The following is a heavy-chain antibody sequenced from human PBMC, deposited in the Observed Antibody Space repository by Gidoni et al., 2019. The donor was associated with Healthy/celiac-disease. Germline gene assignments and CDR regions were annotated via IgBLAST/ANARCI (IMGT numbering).Heavy chain of an antibody. V-gene: IGHV1-69*01. CDR1: GGTFSSYA. Sequence: QVQLVQSGAEVKKPGSSVTVSCKASGGTFSSYAISWVRQAPGQGLEWMGGIIPIFGTANYAQKFQGRVTITADESTSTAYMELSSLRSEDTAVYYCARVYVVVPAAIQDWFDPWGQGTLVTVSS. CDR3: ARVYVVVPAAIQDWFDP. D-gene: IGHD2-2*02. J-gene: IGHJ5*02. CDR2: IIPIFGTA.